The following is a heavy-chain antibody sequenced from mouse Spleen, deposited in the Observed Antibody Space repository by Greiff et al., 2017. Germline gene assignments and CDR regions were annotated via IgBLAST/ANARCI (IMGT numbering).Heavy chain of an antibody. CDR3: ARERDDGDYDYYAMDY. J-gene: IGHJ4*01. CDR1: EYTFTDYN. Sequence: VQLQQSGPELVKPGASVKIPCKASEYTFTDYNMDWVKQSHGKSLEWIGDINPNNGGTIYNQKFKGKATLTVDKSSSTAYMELRSLTSEDTAVYYCARERDDGDYDYYAMDYWGQGTSVTVSS. CDR2: INPNNGGT. D-gene: IGHD2-3*01. V-gene: IGHV1-18*01.